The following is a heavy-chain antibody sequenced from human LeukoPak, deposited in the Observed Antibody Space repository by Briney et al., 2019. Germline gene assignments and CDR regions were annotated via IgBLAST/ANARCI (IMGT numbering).Heavy chain of an antibody. CDR2: ISNSGIT. Sequence: PSQTLSLKETVLGGAISSYYWNWILQPSWKGVLWLGRISNSGITSHNPSLKSRVTMSVDTSKNQFSLKLSSVTAADTAVYYCARGGYYYDSSGPYYFDYWGQGTLVTVSS. J-gene: IGHJ4*02. CDR3: ARGGYYYDSSGPYYFDY. V-gene: IGHV4-4*07. D-gene: IGHD3-22*01. CDR1: GGAISSYY.